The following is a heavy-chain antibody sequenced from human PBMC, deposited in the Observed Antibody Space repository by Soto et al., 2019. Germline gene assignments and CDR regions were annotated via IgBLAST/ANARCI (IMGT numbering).Heavy chain of an antibody. Sequence: QMQLVQSGPEVKKPGTSVKVSCKASGFTFTSSAVQWVRQARGQRLEWIGWIVVGSGNTNYAQKFQERVTITRDMSTSTAYMELSSLRSEDTAVYYCAAGRPYCGGDCYVDWGQGTLVTVSS. CDR1: GFTFTSSA. D-gene: IGHD2-21*02. V-gene: IGHV1-58*01. CDR3: AAGRPYCGGDCYVD. CDR2: IVVGSGNT. J-gene: IGHJ4*02.